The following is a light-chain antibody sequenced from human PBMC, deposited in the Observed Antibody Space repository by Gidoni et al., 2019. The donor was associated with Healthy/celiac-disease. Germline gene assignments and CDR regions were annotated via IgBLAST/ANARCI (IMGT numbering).Light chain of an antibody. CDR3: QQRSNWRGT. CDR2: DAS. Sequence: IVLTQSPATLSLSPGERATLSCRASQSVSSYLAWYQQKPGQAPRLLIYDASNRATGIPARFSGSGSGTDFTLTISSLEPEDFAVYYCQQRSNWRGTFGQXTKLEIK. J-gene: IGKJ2*02. V-gene: IGKV3-11*01. CDR1: QSVSSY.